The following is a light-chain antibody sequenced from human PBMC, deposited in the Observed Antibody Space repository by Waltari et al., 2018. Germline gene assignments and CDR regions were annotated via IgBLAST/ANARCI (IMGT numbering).Light chain of an antibody. CDR2: DAS. CDR3: QKYVNLPAT. Sequence: EIVLTQSPGTLSLSPGDKATLSCRASQSVARFLAWYQKKPGQAPRLLIYDASTRASGLPDRFSGSGSGTDFSLTISRLEPEDFAVYFCQKYVNLPATFGQGTKVEIQ. J-gene: IGKJ1*01. CDR1: QSVARF. V-gene: IGKV3-20*01.